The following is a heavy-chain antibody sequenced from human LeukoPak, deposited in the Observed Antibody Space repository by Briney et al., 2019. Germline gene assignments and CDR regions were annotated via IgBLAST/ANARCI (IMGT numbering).Heavy chain of an antibody. CDR2: ISNSGGST. J-gene: IGHJ4*02. Sequence: PGGSLRLSCAASGFTFGRYAMSWLRPAPAKGLAGVSVISNSGGSTNYADSVTGRFTISRDNSKNTMYLQMNSLRAEDTGVYYCAKGTYSYGSRSYYTEDFGENWGQGTLVTVSS. V-gene: IGHV3-23*01. CDR3: AKGTYSYGSRSYYTEDFGEN. D-gene: IGHD3-10*01. CDR1: GFTFGRYA.